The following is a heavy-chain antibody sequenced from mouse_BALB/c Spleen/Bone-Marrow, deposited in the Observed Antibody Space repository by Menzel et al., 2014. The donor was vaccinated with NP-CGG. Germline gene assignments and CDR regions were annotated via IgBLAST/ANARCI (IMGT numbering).Heavy chain of an antibody. CDR1: GFDFXRYW. D-gene: IGHD2-3*01. J-gene: IGHJ2*01. Sequence: DVQLQESGGGLVQPGGSLKLSCAASGFDFXRYWMSWVRQAPGKGLEWIGEINPDSSTINYTPSLKDKFIISRDNAKNTLYLQMSKVRSEDTALYYCARLGYYGYFDYWGQGTTLTVSS. V-gene: IGHV4-1*02. CDR2: INPDSSTI. CDR3: ARLGYYGYFDY.